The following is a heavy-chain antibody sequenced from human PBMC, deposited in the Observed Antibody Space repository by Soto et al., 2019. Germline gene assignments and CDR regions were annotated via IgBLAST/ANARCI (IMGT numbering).Heavy chain of an antibody. CDR2: INPSGGTT. V-gene: IGHV1-46*01. J-gene: IGHJ4*02. CDR3: ARGYFDY. Sequence: QVQLVKSGAEVKRPGASVKVSCKTSGYTFITFYMHWVRQAPGQGLEWMGIINPSGGTTSYTHKFQGRVTMTRDTSTSTVYMELSGLRSEDTAVYYCARGYFDYWGQGTLVTVSS. CDR1: GYTFITFY.